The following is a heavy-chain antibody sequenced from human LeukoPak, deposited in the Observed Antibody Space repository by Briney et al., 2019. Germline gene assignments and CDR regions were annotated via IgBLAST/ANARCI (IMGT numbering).Heavy chain of an antibody. CDR1: GFTFSSYW. D-gene: IGHD2-8*02. J-gene: IGHJ4*02. V-gene: IGHV3-7*01. CDR3: ARDRSGFDS. CDR2: IKQDGSEK. Sequence: GGSLRLSCAVSGFTFSSYWMTWVRQAPGKGLEWVANIKQDGSEKYYVDSVKGRFTISRDNAKNSLYLQMNSLRAEDTAVYYCARDRSGFDSWGQGTLVTVSS.